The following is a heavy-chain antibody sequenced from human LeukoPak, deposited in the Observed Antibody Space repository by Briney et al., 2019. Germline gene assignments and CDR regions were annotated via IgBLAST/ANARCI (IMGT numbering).Heavy chain of an antibody. V-gene: IGHV3-23*01. CDR2: ISGSGGST. D-gene: IGHD3-9*01. CDR3: AKEYHDILTPYYYYYGMDV. J-gene: IGHJ6*02. CDR1: GFTFSSYA. Sequence: GGSLRLSCAASGFTFSSYAMSWVRRAPGKGLEWVSAISGSGGSTYYADSVKGRFTISRDNSKNTLYLQMNSLRAEDTAVYYCAKEYHDILTPYYYYYGMDVWGQGTTATVSS.